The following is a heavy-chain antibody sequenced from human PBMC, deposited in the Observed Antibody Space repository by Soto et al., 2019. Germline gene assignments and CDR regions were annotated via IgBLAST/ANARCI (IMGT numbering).Heavy chain of an antibody. CDR3: ARSQGSSTSLDIYYYYYYGMDV. CDR1: GGTFGSYA. V-gene: IGHV1-69*01. Sequence: QVQLVQSGAEVQKPGSSVKVSCKASGGTFGSYAISWVRQAPGQGPEWMGGIIPITGTANYAQKFQGRVTITADESTSTASMQLSSLRSEDTAVYYCARSQGSSTSLDIYYYYYYGMDVWGQGTTVTVSS. J-gene: IGHJ6*02. CDR2: IIPITGTA. D-gene: IGHD2-2*01.